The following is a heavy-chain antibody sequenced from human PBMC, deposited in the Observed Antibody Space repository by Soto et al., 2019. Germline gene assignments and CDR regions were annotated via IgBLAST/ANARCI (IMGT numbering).Heavy chain of an antibody. D-gene: IGHD2-8*02. J-gene: IGHJ5*02. V-gene: IGHV4-61*01. CDR2: TYHSGST. CDR1: GDSVSRDSYY. Sequence: PSETLSLTCTVSGDSVSRDSYYWSWVRKPPGKGLEWIGYTYHSGSTSYNPSLQSRVTMSINTSKNQFSLELSSVTAADTAIYYCAREGGVLRMSNWLDPWGQGILVTVSS. CDR3: AREGGVLRMSNWLDP.